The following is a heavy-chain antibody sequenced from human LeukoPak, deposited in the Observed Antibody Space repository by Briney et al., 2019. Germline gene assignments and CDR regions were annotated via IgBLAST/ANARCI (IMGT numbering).Heavy chain of an antibody. Sequence: EASVKVSCKASGYTFTGYYMHRVRQAPGQGLEWMGWINPNSGGTNYAQKFQGRVTMTRDTSISTAYMELSRLRSDDTAVYYCARDSNWNYVSYYYMDVWGKGTTVTVSS. J-gene: IGHJ6*03. CDR3: ARDSNWNYVSYYYMDV. CDR2: INPNSGGT. D-gene: IGHD1-7*01. V-gene: IGHV1-2*02. CDR1: GYTFTGYY.